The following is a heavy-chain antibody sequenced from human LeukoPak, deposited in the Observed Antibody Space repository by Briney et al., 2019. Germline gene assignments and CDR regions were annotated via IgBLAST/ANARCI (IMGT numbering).Heavy chain of an antibody. D-gene: IGHD6-19*01. CDR2: IHYSGST. V-gene: IGHV4-59*08. J-gene: IGHJ4*02. CDR3: ARWYSSGWAFDY. CDR1: GGTISSYY. Sequence: SETLSLSCTVSGGTISSYYWNWIRQPPGKGLEWIGYIHYSGSTKYNPSLKSRVTISVDTSKNQFSLKLSSVTAADTAVYYCARWYSSGWAFDYWGQGTLVTVSS.